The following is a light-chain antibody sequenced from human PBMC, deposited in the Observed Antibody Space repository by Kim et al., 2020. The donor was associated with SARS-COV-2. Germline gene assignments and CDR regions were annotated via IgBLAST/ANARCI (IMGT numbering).Light chain of an antibody. CDR3: QSYNRSNVI. J-gene: IGLJ2*01. CDR2: EDD. V-gene: IGLV6-57*03. CDR1: GGSIDDIY. Sequence: GRTVTISCARSGGSIDDIYVQWYQQRPGGGPTTVIYEDDQRPSGVSGRFSGSIDNSSNSASLTISGLKTEDEADYFCQSYNRSNVIFGGGTQLTVL.